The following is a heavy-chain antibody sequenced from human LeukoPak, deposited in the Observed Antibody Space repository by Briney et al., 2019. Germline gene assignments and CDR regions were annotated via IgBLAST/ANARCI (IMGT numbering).Heavy chain of an antibody. CDR1: GYTFTGYY. D-gene: IGHD2-15*01. V-gene: IGHV1-2*04. J-gene: IGHJ5*02. CDR3: ARAVRKDVAAGGNNWFDP. CDR2: INPNSGGT. Sequence: ASVKVSCKASGYTFTGYYMHWVRQAPGQGLEWMGWINPNSGGTNYAQKFQGWVTMTRDTSISTAYMELSRLRSDDTAVYYCARAVRKDVAAGGNNWFDPWGQGTLVTVSS.